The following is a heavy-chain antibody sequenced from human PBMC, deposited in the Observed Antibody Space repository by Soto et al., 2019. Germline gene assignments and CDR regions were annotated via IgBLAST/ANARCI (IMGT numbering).Heavy chain of an antibody. Sequence: QVQLQESGPGLVKPSQTLSLTCTVSGGSISSGDYYWSWIRQPPGKGLEWIGYIYYSGSTYYNPSLRSRVTISVDTSKNPFSLKLSSVTAADTAVYYCATPFPYGDWGDAFDIWGQGTMVTVSS. CDR2: IYYSGST. CDR1: GGSISSGDYY. CDR3: ATPFPYGDWGDAFDI. D-gene: IGHD4-17*01. J-gene: IGHJ3*02. V-gene: IGHV4-30-4*01.